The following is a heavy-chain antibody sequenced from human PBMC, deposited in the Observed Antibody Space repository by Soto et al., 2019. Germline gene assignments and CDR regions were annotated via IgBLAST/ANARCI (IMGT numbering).Heavy chain of an antibody. D-gene: IGHD3-16*01. CDR2: VYSADGT. V-gene: IGHV3-53*01. J-gene: IGHJ4*02. Sequence: DVQVVESGGGLIQPGGSLRLSCAASGFIVNGKKYLTWVRQAPGKGLEWLSAVYSADGTFYADSVKGRFTVSLDSVKNTVYFQMNSLRAEDTAVYYCAITLGMRLPFDYWGQGTLVTVSS. CDR1: GFIVNGKKY. CDR3: AITLGMRLPFDY.